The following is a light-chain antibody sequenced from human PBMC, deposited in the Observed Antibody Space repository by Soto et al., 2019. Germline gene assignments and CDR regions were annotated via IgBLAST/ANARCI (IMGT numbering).Light chain of an antibody. Sequence: DIQMTQSPSSLSASVGDRVTITCQSSQDISNYLTWYQQKPGKAPKLLIYDASNLETGVPSTFSGSGSGTDFTSTIISLQPEDIATYYCQQYDNLPLTFGGETKVEIK. CDR1: QDISNY. CDR3: QQYDNLPLT. CDR2: DAS. V-gene: IGKV1-33*01. J-gene: IGKJ4*01.